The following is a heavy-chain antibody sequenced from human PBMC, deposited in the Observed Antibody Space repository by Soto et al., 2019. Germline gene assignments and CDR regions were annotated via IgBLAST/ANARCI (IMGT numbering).Heavy chain of an antibody. Sequence: SETLSLTCAVYGGSFSGYYWSWIRQPPGKGLEWIGEINHSGSTNYNPSLKSRVNISVDTSKNQFSLKLSSVTAADTAVFYFARRANYYDSSAIMSPFDPGGQGTLVTVPS. CDR3: ARRANYYDSSAIMSPFDP. CDR2: INHSGST. J-gene: IGHJ5*02. CDR1: GGSFSGYY. D-gene: IGHD3-22*01. V-gene: IGHV4-34*01.